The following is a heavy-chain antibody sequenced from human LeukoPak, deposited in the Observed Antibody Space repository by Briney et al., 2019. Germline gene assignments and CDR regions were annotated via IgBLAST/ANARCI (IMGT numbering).Heavy chain of an antibody. CDR1: GFTLSSYG. Sequence: GGSLRLSCVASGFTLSSYGMHWVREAPGKGLAWVAFIRYDGSNKYYADSVKGRFTISRDNSKNTLYLHVNSLRPEDTAVYYCAKDPGCTSGVCYTFFDYWGQGTLVTVSS. CDR2: IRYDGSNK. D-gene: IGHD2-8*01. CDR3: AKDPGCTSGVCYTFFDY. J-gene: IGHJ4*02. V-gene: IGHV3-30*02.